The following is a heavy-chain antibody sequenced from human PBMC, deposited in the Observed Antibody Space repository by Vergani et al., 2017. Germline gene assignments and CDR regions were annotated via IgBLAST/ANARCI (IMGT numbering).Heavy chain of an antibody. CDR2: ISNSGDTT. CDR1: GFTFSDYY. J-gene: IGHJ6*03. Sequence: QVQLVESGGGLVKPGGSLRLSCIASGFTFSDYYMTWIRQAPGKGLEWISYISNSGDTTHYSDSVKGRFTISRDNAKNSMYLEMHSLRVEDTAVYYCTRDQGLWSVYYYYYYMDVWGNGTTVTVSS. CDR3: TRDQGLWSVYYYYYYMDV. D-gene: IGHD3-3*01. V-gene: IGHV3-11*01.